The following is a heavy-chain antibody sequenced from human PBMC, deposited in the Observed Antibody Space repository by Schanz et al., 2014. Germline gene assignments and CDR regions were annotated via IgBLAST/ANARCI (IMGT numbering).Heavy chain of an antibody. CDR3: ARDTTWRLDL. Sequence: QVQLQESGPGLVKPSQTLSLTCTVSGGSIRSGTYYWSWIRQPAGKALEWFGRVFPNGITNYNPSLKSQGTISLDASNTHFSLSLPSLTATDTAVYYCARDTTWRLDLWGRGTLVTVSS. CDR1: GGSIRSGTYY. CDR2: VFPNGIT. D-gene: IGHD1-1*01. V-gene: IGHV4-61*02. J-gene: IGHJ2*01.